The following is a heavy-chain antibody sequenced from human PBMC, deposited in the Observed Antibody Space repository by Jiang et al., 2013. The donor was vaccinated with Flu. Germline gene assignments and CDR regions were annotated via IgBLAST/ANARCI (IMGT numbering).Heavy chain of an antibody. CDR3: ARRGSGGWGS. CDR2: INHSGST. J-gene: IGHJ5*02. Sequence: LLKPSETLSLTCAVYGGSFSGYYWSWIRQPPGKGLEWIGEINHSGSTNYNPSLKSRVTISVDTSKNQFSLKLSSVTAADTAVYYCARRGSGGWGSWGQGTLVTVSS. D-gene: IGHD6-19*01. CDR1: GGSFSGYY. V-gene: IGHV4-34*01.